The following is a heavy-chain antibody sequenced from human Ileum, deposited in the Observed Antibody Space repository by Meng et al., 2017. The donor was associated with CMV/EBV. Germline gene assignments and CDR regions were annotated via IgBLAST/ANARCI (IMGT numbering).Heavy chain of an antibody. D-gene: IGHD1-26*01. CDR3: ASLASGSYYVPGNY. J-gene: IGHJ4*02. Sequence: VPLWGFGGGLIQRWGALRLSCVVSGFSFSSSAMSWVGQAPGKGLEWVATVLGSGTSTEYADSVKGRFTISRDNSKNTLYLERNSLRGDDTALYYCASLASGSYYVPGNYWGQGTLVTVSS. CDR2: VLGSGTST. V-gene: IGHV3-23*01. CDR1: GFSFSSSA.